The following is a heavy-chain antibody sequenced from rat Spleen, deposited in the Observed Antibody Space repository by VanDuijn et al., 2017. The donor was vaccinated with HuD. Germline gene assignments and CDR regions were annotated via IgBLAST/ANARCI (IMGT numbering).Heavy chain of an antibody. D-gene: IGHD1-12*03. J-gene: IGHJ2*01. CDR3: TTLTELVMPTSFYFDY. V-gene: IGHV5-27*01. CDR1: GFIFSNYY. CDR2: ISTGGVTT. Sequence: EVQLVESGGGSVQPGRSLKLSCVASGFIFSNYYMAWVRQAPTKGLEWVAYISTGGVTTYYRDSVRGRFTLSRDNAESTLYLQMDSLRSDDTATYYCTTLTELVMPTSFYFDYWGQGVMVTVSS.